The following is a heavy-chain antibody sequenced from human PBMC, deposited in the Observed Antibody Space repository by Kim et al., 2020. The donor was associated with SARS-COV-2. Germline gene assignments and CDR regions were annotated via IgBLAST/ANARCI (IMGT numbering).Heavy chain of an antibody. CDR1: GGSISSYY. Sequence: SETLSLTCTVSGGSISSYYWSWIRQPPGKGLEWIGYIYYSGSTNYNPSLKSRVTISVDTSKNQFSLKLSSVTAADTAVYYCARVSSDYGSGSFDYRGQGTLVTVSS. J-gene: IGHJ4*02. CDR2: IYYSGST. CDR3: ARVSSDYGSGSFDY. D-gene: IGHD3-10*01. V-gene: IGHV4-59*01.